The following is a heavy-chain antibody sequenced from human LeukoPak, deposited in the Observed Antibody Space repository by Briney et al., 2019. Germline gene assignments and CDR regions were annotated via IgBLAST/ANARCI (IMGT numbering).Heavy chain of an antibody. V-gene: IGHV1-2*02. CDR3: ASPQEYCSGGSCYSYGY. CDR2: INPNSGGT. J-gene: IGHJ4*02. CDR1: GYTFTGYY. Sequence: ASVKVSCKASGYTFTGYYIHWVRLAPGQGLEWMGWINPNSGGTNSAQKFKGRVTMTRDTSITTVYMELSRLRSDDTAVYYCASPQEYCSGGSCYSYGYWGQGTLVTVSS. D-gene: IGHD2-15*01.